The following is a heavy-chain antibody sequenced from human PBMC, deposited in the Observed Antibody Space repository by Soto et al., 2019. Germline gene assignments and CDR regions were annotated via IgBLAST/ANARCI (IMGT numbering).Heavy chain of an antibody. J-gene: IGHJ4*02. D-gene: IGHD1-1*01. CDR3: ARGPRALTT. CDR1: GGSFSGYY. V-gene: IGHV4-34*01. CDR2: INHSGST. Sequence: QVRLQQWGAGLLKPSETLSLTCAVYGGSFSGYYWTWIRQPPGKGLEWIGEINHSGSTNYNPTLKSRVTISVDTSKNQSSLKLSSVTAADTAVYYCARGPRALTTWGQGTLVTVSS.